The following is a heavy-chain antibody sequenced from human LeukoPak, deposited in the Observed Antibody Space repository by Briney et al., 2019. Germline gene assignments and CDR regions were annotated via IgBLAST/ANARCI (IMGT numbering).Heavy chain of an antibody. CDR1: GLTFYHVR. CDR3: TTAPPVERDIRVTNDY. CDR2: IKTKTVGGTP. D-gene: IGHD3-16*01. Sequence: GGSLRVPFEAFGLTFYHVRTKRVARAPGKGLELVGRIKTKTVGGTPDYTAPGKRLFPSSRVDLKNTLYLHINSLKTEDAAMYYSTTAPPVERDIRVTNDYWGQGTLVTVSS. J-gene: IGHJ4*02. V-gene: IGHV3-15*07.